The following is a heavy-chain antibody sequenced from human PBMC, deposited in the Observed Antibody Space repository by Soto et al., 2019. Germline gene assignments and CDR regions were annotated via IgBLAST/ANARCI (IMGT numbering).Heavy chain of an antibody. CDR1: GFTFSSYA. Sequence: PGGSLRLSCAASGFTFSSYAMSWVRQAPGKGLEWVSAISGSGGSTYYADSVKGRFTISRDNSKNTLYLQMNSLRAEDTAVYYCAKDPLYTVVTDYFDYWGQGTLVTVSS. CDR3: AKDPLYTVVTDYFDY. V-gene: IGHV3-23*01. CDR2: ISGSGGST. D-gene: IGHD3-22*01. J-gene: IGHJ4*02.